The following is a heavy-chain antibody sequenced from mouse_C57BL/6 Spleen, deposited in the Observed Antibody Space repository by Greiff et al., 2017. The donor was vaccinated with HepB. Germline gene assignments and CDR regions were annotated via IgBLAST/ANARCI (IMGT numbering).Heavy chain of an antibody. J-gene: IGHJ4*01. Sequence: EVQLVESGGGLVQPKGSLKLSCAASGFSFNTYAMNWVRQAPGKGLEWVARIRSKSNNYATYYADSVKDRFTISRDDSESMLYLKMNNLKTEDTAMYYCVRNSNYGLDYWGQGTSVTVSS. D-gene: IGHD2-5*01. CDR2: IRSKSNNYAT. CDR3: VRNSNYGLDY. V-gene: IGHV10-1*01. CDR1: GFSFNTYA.